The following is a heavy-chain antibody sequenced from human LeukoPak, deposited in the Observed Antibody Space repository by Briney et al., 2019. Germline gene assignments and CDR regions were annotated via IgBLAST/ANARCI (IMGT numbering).Heavy chain of an antibody. CDR2: ISYDGSNK. J-gene: IGHJ4*02. D-gene: IGHD2-2*01. CDR1: GFTFSSYA. CDR3: AREEVVPAAMIDY. Sequence: GGSLRLSCAASGFTFSSYAMHWVRQAPGKGLEWVAVISYDGSNKYYADSVKGRFTISRDNSKNTLYLQVNSLRAEDTAVCYCAREEVVPAAMIDYWGQGTLVTVSS. V-gene: IGHV3-30*04.